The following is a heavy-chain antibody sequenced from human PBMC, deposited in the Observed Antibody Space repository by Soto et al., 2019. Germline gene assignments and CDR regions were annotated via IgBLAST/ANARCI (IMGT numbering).Heavy chain of an antibody. CDR3: ARDRRITIFGVDPYYGMDV. Sequence: KTSETLSRTCSVSGGSISGSYWSWIRQSPGKGLEWLGYVYYTGSTNYSPSLRSRVTISVDTSKNQFSLKLSSVTAADTAVYYCARDRRITIFGVDPYYGMDVWGQGTTVTVSS. CDR1: GGSISGSY. D-gene: IGHD3-3*01. J-gene: IGHJ6*02. CDR2: VYYTGST. V-gene: IGHV4-59*12.